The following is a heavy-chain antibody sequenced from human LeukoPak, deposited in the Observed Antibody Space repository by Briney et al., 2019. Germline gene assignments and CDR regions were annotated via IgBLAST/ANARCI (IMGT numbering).Heavy chain of an antibody. V-gene: IGHV4-59*08. CDR3: ARRMLIGDWYRNDAFDI. CDR2: IFYSGNT. J-gene: IGHJ3*02. Sequence: SETLSLTCTVSGGSINSYYWNWIRQPPGKGLEWIGYIFYSGNTNYSPSLKSRVTISLDTSKSQFSLRLTSVTAADTAVYYCARRMLIGDWYRNDAFDIWGQGTMVTVSS. CDR1: GGSINSYY. D-gene: IGHD2-21*02.